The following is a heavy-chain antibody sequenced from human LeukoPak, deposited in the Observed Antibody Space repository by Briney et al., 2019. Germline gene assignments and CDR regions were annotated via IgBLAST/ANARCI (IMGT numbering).Heavy chain of an antibody. V-gene: IGHV3-23*01. CDR2: IIGSGSST. Sequence: GGSLRLSCAASGFTFSSYAMSWVRQAPGKGLEWVSAIIGSGSSTYYADSVKGRFTISRDDSKSTLFLQMNSLRAEDTAVYYCAKAFFSGSGGNHKHFDSWGQGTLVTVSS. CDR3: AKAFFSGSGGNHKHFDS. J-gene: IGHJ4*02. CDR1: GFTFSSYA. D-gene: IGHD3-10*01.